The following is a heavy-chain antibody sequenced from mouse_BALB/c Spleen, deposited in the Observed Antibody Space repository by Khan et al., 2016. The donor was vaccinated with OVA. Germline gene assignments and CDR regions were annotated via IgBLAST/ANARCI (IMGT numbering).Heavy chain of an antibody. V-gene: IGHV3-2*02. Sequence: EVKLLESGPGLVKPSQSLSLTCTVTGYSITSGYGWNWIRQFPGNKMEWMGYISYSGSTNYNPSLKRRISITRDTSKNQFFLQLNSVTTEDTATYYCARTAGIKYWGQGTTLTVSS. J-gene: IGHJ2*01. CDR2: ISYSGST. D-gene: IGHD1-2*01. CDR3: ARTAGIKY. CDR1: GYSITSGYG.